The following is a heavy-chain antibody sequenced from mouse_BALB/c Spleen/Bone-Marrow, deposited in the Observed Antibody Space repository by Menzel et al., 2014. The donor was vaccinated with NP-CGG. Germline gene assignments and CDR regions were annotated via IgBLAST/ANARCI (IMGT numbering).Heavy chain of an antibody. V-gene: IGHV7-1*02. D-gene: IGHD2-10*02. Sequence: EVKLVVSGGGLVQPGDSLGLSCATSGFTFSDFYMEWVRQPPGKRLGWIAASRNRAKYYTTEYSASVKGRSIVSRDTSQSVLYLQMNALRAEDTAIYYCARDVGYGNYFVYWGQGTLVTVSA. CDR1: GFTFSDFY. CDR2: SRNRAKYYTT. CDR3: ARDVGYGNYFVY. J-gene: IGHJ3*01.